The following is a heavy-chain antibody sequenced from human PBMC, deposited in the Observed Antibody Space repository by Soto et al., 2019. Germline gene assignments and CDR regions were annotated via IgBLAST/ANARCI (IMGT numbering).Heavy chain of an antibody. Sequence: QVHLVQSGAEVKKPGASVKVSCKASGYTLTTNAMHWVRQAPGQRLEWMGWINGGNADTKYSQKFQGRVSITRDTSASTVYMELSSLTSEDTAIYYCARGRVVRGVTPSVPRDYWGQGTLVTVSS. CDR1: GYTLTTNA. CDR2: INGGNADT. D-gene: IGHD3-10*01. CDR3: ARGRVVRGVTPSVPRDY. V-gene: IGHV1-3*01. J-gene: IGHJ4*02.